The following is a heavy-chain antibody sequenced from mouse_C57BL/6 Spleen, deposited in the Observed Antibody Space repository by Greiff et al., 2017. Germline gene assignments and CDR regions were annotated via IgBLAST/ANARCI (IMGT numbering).Heavy chain of an antibody. CDR3: ARHGDFEGYFDV. CDR2: ISGGGGNT. D-gene: IGHD3-3*01. CDR1: GFTFSSYT. J-gene: IGHJ1*03. Sequence: VKLQESGGGLVKPGGSLKLSCAASGFTFSSYTMSWVRQTPEKRLEWVATISGGGGNTYYPDSVKGRFTISRDNAKNTLYLQMSSLRSEDTALYYCARHGDFEGYFDVWGTGTTVTVSS. V-gene: IGHV5-9*01.